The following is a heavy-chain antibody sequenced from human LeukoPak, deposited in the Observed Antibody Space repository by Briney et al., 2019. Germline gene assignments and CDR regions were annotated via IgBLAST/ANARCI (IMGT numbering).Heavy chain of an antibody. CDR3: ARYNDYVDY. J-gene: IGHJ4*02. D-gene: IGHD3-16*01. CDR1: GYTFTRYY. V-gene: IGHV1-46*01. CDR2: INPSGGSA. Sequence: ASVKVSCKASGYTFTRYYMYWVRQAPGQGLEWMGIINPSGGSATYAQKFQGRVTMTRDTSTNTVYMELSSLRSEYTAVYYYARYNDYVDYWGQGTLVTVSS.